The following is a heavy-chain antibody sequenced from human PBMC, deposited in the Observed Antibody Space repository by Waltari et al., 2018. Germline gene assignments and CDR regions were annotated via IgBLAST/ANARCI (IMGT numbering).Heavy chain of an antibody. CDR3: ARESDGFAGY. D-gene: IGHD3-10*01. V-gene: IGHV4-59*01. CDR1: GGSISSYY. CDR2: IYYSGST. Sequence: QVQLQESGPGLVKPSETLSLTCTVSGGSISSYYWSWIRQPPGKGLEWIGYIYYSGSTNYNPSLKSRVTISVDTSKNQFSLKLSSVTAADTAVYYCARESDGFAGYWGQGTLVTVSS. J-gene: IGHJ4*02.